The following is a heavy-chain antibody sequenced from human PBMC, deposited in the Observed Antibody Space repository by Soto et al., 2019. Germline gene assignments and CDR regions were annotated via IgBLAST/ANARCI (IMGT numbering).Heavy chain of an antibody. J-gene: IGHJ4*02. Sequence: GGSLRLSCAASGFIFKMYWMHWVRQSPGKGLVWISRIYNDGTYSDYADSVRGRVTISRGNVNDTLYLQMNNLRAGDSGLYYWTRGPGPSSTGTGDYGGQVTQVNLSS. CDR3: TRGPGPSSTGTGDY. CDR2: IYNDGTYS. D-gene: IGHD3-10*01. V-gene: IGHV3-74*01. CDR1: GFIFKMYW.